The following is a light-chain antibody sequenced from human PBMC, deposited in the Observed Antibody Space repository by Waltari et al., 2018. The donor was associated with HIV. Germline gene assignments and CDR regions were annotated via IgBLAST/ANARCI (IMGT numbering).Light chain of an antibody. CDR1: QSVSSN. CDR2: GAS. CDR3: QQYDDWPRT. Sequence: EKVMTQSPATLSVSPGERVTLSCRASQSVSSNIAWFQQKPGQAPRLLIYGASSRATGVPARFTGSGSGTEFTLTISSLQSEDLAVYYCQQYDDWPRTFGQGTKVEIK. V-gene: IGKV3-15*01. J-gene: IGKJ1*01.